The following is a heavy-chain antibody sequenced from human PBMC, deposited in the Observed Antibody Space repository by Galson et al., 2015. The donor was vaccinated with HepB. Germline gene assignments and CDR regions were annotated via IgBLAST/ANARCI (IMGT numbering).Heavy chain of an antibody. Sequence: SLRLSCAASGFTFSSYSMNWVRQAPGKGLEWVSSISSSSSYIYYADSVKGRFTISRDNAKNSLYLQMNSLRAEDTAVYYCARGISGSIVPFDYWGQGTLVTVSS. CDR3: ARGISGSIVPFDY. CDR2: ISSSSSYI. D-gene: IGHD1-26*01. V-gene: IGHV3-21*01. CDR1: GFTFSSYS. J-gene: IGHJ4*02.